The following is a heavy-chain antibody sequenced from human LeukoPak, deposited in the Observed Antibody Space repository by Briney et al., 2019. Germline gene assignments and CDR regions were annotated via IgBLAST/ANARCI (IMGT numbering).Heavy chain of an antibody. D-gene: IGHD1-26*01. J-gene: IGHJ4*02. CDR3: ARPLQGIVGATGFDY. V-gene: IGHV5-51*01. CDR2: IYPSDSDT. CDR1: EYSFATYW. Sequence: GESLRISCQGSEYSFATYWIAWLRQMPGKGLEWMGIIYPSDSDTRYSPSFQGQVTISADKSIKTAYLQWSSLKASDTAMYYCARPLQGIVGATGFDYWGQGTLVTVSS.